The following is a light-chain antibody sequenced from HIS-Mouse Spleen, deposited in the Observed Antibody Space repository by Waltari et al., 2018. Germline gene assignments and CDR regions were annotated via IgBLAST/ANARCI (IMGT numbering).Light chain of an antibody. Sequence: SYELTQPPSVSVSPGQTARNTCSGDALPKKYAYWYQQKSGQAPVLVIYEDSKRPSGIPERFSGSSSGTMATLTISGAQVEDEADYYCYSTDSVGNHRVFGGGTKLTVL. J-gene: IGLJ2*01. CDR2: EDS. CDR3: YSTDSVGNHRV. CDR1: ALPKKY. V-gene: IGLV3-10*01.